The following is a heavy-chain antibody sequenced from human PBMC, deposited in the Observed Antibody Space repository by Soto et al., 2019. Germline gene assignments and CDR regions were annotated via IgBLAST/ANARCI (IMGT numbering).Heavy chain of an antibody. CDR1: GFTVSSNY. CDR2: IYSGGST. D-gene: IGHD3-16*01. Sequence: GGSLRLSCAASGFTVSSNYMSWVRQAPGKGLEWVSVIYSGGSTYYADSVKGRFTISRDNSKNTLYLQMNSLRAEDTAVYYCARRGSLNYFDYWGQGTLVTVSS. CDR3: ARRGSLNYFDY. J-gene: IGHJ4*02. V-gene: IGHV3-53*01.